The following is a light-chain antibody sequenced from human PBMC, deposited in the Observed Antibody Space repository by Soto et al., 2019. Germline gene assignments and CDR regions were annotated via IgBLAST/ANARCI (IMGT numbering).Light chain of an antibody. V-gene: IGKV3-20*01. J-gene: IGKJ5*01. CDR1: QSLGSSF. CDR2: GVS. CDR3: QQYGSSLIT. Sequence: EIVLTQSPGTLSLSPGEGATLSCRSSQSLGSSFLAWYQQKPGQAPRLLISGVSNRATGIPDRFSGSGSGTDFTLTISRLEPEDFAVYYCQQYGSSLITFGQGTRL.